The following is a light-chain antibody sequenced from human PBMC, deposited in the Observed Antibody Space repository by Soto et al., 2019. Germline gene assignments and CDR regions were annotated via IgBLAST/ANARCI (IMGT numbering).Light chain of an antibody. V-gene: IGKV1-39*01. Sequence: DIQMAQSPSSLSASVEDRVIITCRASQSISNHLNWYQQKPGKAPKLLIFAASSLQSGVPSRFSGSRSGPDFTLTISSLQPEDFATYYCQQSYSTPYTFGQGTKVDIK. CDR1: QSISNH. CDR3: QQSYSTPYT. J-gene: IGKJ2*01. CDR2: AAS.